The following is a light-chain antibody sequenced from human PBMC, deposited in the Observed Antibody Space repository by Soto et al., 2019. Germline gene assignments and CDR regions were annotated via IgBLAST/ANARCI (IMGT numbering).Light chain of an antibody. J-gene: IGLJ1*01. Sequence: QSVLTQPRSASGSPGQSVTISCTGTSSDVGGYNYVSWYQQHPGKAPKLMIYEVSKRPSGVPDRFSGSKSGNTAALTVSGLQAEDEADYYCSSYVGTNSYVFGNGTKVTVL. CDR3: SSYVGTNSYV. CDR2: EVS. V-gene: IGLV2-8*01. CDR1: SSDVGGYNY.